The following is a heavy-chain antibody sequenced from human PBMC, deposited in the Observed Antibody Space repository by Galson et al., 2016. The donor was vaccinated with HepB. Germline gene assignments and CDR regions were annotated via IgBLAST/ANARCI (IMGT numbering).Heavy chain of an antibody. J-gene: IGHJ4*02. D-gene: IGHD3-16*01. CDR2: FRSRVYDGET. V-gene: IGHV3-49*03. CDR3: ARGWGTADY. Sequence: SLRLSCACSGFTFGDYAMSWFRQAPGKGLEWVSFFRSRVYDGETDYAASVKGRFTISRDDSKNIAYLQMDSLKTEDTAMYYCARGWGTADYWGQGVLATVSS. CDR1: GFTFGDYA.